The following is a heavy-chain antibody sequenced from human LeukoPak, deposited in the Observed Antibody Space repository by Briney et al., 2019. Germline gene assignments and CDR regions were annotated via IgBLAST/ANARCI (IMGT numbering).Heavy chain of an antibody. CDR2: ISSSGSTI. CDR3: ARDTPPPIAAAAGY. J-gene: IGHJ4*02. Sequence: GGSLRLSCAASGFTFSDYYMSWIRQAPGKGLEWVSYISSSGSTIYYADSVKGRFTISRDNAKNSLYLQMNSLRAEDTAVYYCARDTPPPIAAAAGYWGQGTLVTVSS. V-gene: IGHV3-11*01. CDR1: GFTFSDYY. D-gene: IGHD6-13*01.